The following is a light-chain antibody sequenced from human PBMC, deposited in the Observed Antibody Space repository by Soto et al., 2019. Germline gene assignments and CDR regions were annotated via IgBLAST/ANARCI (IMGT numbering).Light chain of an antibody. CDR2: EVN. CDR1: GSDIGGYNF. J-gene: IGLJ1*01. V-gene: IGLV2-8*01. CDR3: SSYAGTNNRYV. Sequence: QSALTQPPSASGSPGQSVTISGTGTGSDIGGYNFVSWYQQHPGKVPKLIIYEVNKRPSGVPDRFSGSKSGNTASLTVSGLQADDEADYYCSSYAGTNNRYVFGTGTKVTVL.